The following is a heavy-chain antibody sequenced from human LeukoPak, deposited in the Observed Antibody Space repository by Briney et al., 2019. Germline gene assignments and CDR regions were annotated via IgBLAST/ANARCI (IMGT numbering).Heavy chain of an antibody. V-gene: IGHV4-59*01. D-gene: IGHD3-22*01. CDR3: ARDVREGYYDSSGYYSDY. CDR2: IYYSGST. CDR1: GGSISSYY. J-gene: IGHJ4*02. Sequence: PSETLSLTCTVSGGSISSYYWSWLRQPPGKGMEWVGYIYYSGSTNYNPSLKSRVTISVDTSKHQFSLKLSSVTAADTAVYYCARDVREGYYDSSGYYSDYWGQGTLVTVSS.